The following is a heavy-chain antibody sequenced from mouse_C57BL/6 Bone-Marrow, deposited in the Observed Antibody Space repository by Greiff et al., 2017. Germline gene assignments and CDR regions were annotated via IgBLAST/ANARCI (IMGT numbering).Heavy chain of an antibody. CDR2: ISSGSSTL. CDR1: GFTFSDYG. D-gene: IGHD1-1*02. Sequence: EVMLVEPGGGLVKPGGSLKLSCAASGFTFSDYGMHWVRQAPEKGLEWVAYISSGSSTLYYADTLKGRFIISSDNPKNTLFLQMSSLRSEDTAIYYCARRRWFDYWGQGTTLTVAA. V-gene: IGHV5-17*03. CDR3: ARRRWFDY. J-gene: IGHJ2*01.